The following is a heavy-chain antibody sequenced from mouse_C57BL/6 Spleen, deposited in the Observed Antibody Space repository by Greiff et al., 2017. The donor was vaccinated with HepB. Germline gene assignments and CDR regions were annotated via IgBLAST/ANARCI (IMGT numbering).Heavy chain of an antibody. V-gene: IGHV1-26*01. CDR1: GYTFTDYY. CDR3: ARPDYDGAWFAY. CDR2: INPNNGGT. D-gene: IGHD2-4*01. J-gene: IGHJ3*01. Sequence: VQLKESGPELVKPGASVKISCKASGYTFTDYYMNWVKQSHGKSLEWIGDINPNNGGTSYNQKFKGKATLTVDKSSSTAYMELRSLTSEDSAVYYCARPDYDGAWFAYWGQGTLVTVSA.